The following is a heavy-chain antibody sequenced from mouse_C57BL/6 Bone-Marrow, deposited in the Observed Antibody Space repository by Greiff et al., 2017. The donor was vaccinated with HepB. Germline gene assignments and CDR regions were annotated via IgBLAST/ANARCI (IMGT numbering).Heavy chain of an antibody. CDR1: GYAFTNYL. CDR2: INPGSGGT. D-gene: IGHD1-1*01. CDR3: ASGGYGSSYPYYFDY. Sequence: QVQLQQSGAELVRPGTSVKVSCKASGYAFTNYLIEWVKQRPGQGLEWIGVINPGSGGTNYNEKFKGKATLTADKSSSTAYMQLSSLTSEDSAVYFGASGGYGSSYPYYFDYWGQGTTLTVSA. J-gene: IGHJ2*01. V-gene: IGHV1-54*01.